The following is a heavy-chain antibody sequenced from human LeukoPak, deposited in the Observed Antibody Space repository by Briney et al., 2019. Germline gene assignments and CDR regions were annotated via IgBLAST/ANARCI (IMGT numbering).Heavy chain of an antibody. Sequence: PGGSLRLSCAASGFTVSSNYMSWLRQAPGKGLEWVSVIYSGGSTYYADSVKGRFTISRDNSKNTLYLQINSLRAEDTAVYYCAREDEWELLYYWGQGTLVTVSS. CDR3: AREDEWELLYY. V-gene: IGHV3-53*01. D-gene: IGHD1-26*01. CDR1: GFTVSSNY. J-gene: IGHJ4*02. CDR2: IYSGGST.